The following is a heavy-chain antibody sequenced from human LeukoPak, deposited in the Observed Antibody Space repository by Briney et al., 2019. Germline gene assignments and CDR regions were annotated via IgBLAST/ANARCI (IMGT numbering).Heavy chain of an antibody. Sequence: QPSETLSLTCTVSGGSISSSGYYWGWIRQPPGKGLEWVAVISYDGSNKYYADSVKGRFTISRDNAKNSLYLQMNSLRAEDTAVYYCARGIRAVGQELAGYYFDYWGQGTLVTVSS. CDR3: ARGIRAVGQELAGYYFDY. V-gene: IGHV3-30*03. D-gene: IGHD1-26*01. J-gene: IGHJ4*02. CDR1: GGSISSSG. CDR2: ISYDGSNK.